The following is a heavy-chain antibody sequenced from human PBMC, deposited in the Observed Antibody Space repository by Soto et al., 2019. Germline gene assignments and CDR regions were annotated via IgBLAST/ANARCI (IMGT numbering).Heavy chain of an antibody. V-gene: IGHV1-46*01. CDR1: GYTFTSYY. Sequence: ASVKVSCKASGYTFTSYYMHWVRQAPGQGLEWMGIINPSGGSTSYAQKFQGRVTMTRDTSTSTVYMELSSLRSEDTAVYYCARGITYYDILTGYYTPHYFDYWGLGTLVTVSS. CDR3: ARGITYYDILTGYYTPHYFDY. J-gene: IGHJ4*02. D-gene: IGHD3-9*01. CDR2: INPSGGST.